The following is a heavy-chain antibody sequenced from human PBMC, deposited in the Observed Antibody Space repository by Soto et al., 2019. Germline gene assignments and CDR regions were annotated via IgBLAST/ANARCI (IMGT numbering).Heavy chain of an antibody. CDR1: GFTFSSYA. CDR3: ARSSSWELLGWFDP. V-gene: IGHV3-30-3*01. J-gene: IGHJ5*02. CDR2: ISYDGSNK. D-gene: IGHD1-26*01. Sequence: QVQLVESGGGVVQPGRSLRLSCAASGFTFSSYAMHWVRQAPGKGLEWVAVISYDGSNKYYADSVKGRFTISRDNSKNTLYLQMNSLRAEDTAVYYCARSSSWELLGWFDPWGQGTLVTVSS.